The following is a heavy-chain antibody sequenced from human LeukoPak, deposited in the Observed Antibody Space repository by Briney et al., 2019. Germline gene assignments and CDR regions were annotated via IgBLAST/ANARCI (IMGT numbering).Heavy chain of an antibody. V-gene: IGHV1-8*01. D-gene: IGHD5-18*01. J-gene: IGHJ1*01. CDR2: MNSNSGNT. CDR3: ARGERGYRYGLEYFQK. CDR1: GYTFTSYD. Sequence: ASVKVSCKASGYTFTSYDINWVRQAAGQGLEWMGWMNSNSGNTGYAQKFRARVTFTRITSMSTAYMELRSLRSEGTAVYYCARGERGYRYGLEYFQKWGQGTLVTVSS.